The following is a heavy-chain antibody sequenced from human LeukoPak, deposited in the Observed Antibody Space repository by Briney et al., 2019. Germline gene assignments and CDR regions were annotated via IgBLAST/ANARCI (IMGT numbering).Heavy chain of an antibody. CDR1: GFSFNTYS. CDR2: IDFSSTYL. J-gene: IGHJ6*02. CDR3: ARDGVEFSSGLGV. V-gene: IGHV3-21*01. Sequence: GSLILSCAGSGFSFNTYSMNWVRQAPGKGLEWVSSIDFSSTYLYYIDSVKGRFTISRDNARNSLYLQMNRLRAEDTAVYYCARDGVEFSSGLGVWGQGTTVTVSS. D-gene: IGHD3-10*01.